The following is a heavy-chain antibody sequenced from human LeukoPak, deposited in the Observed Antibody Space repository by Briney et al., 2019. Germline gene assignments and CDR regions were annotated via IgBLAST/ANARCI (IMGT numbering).Heavy chain of an antibody. J-gene: IGHJ4*02. Sequence: GESLKISCKGSGYRFTNYWIGWVRQMPGKGLEWMGLIYPDDSDTRYSPSFQGQVTISADKSISTAYLHWSSLKAPDTAMYYCAIGGDSTTSCYRCFDYWGQGTLVTVSS. CDR3: AIGGDSTTSCYRCFDY. CDR1: GYRFTNYW. CDR2: IYPDDSDT. V-gene: IGHV5-51*01. D-gene: IGHD2-2*02.